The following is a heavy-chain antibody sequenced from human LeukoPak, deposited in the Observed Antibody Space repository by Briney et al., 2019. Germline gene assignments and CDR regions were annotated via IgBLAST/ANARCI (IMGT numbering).Heavy chain of an antibody. Sequence: GGSLRLSCAASGFTFSSYGMHWVRQAPGKGLEWVAFIRYDGSNKYYADSVEGRFTISRDNSKNTLYLQMNSLRAEDTAVYYCAKESRNWSRAFDIWGQGTMVTVSS. J-gene: IGHJ3*02. CDR3: AKESRNWSRAFDI. CDR2: IRYDGSNK. V-gene: IGHV3-30*02. CDR1: GFTFSSYG. D-gene: IGHD1-1*01.